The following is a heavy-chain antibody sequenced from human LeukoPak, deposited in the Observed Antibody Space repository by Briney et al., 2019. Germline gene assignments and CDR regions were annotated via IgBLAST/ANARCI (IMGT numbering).Heavy chain of an antibody. V-gene: IGHV3-21*01. CDR1: GFTFSSYA. CDR3: ARAKVAYGMDV. CDR2: ISSSSSYI. D-gene: IGHD5-12*01. Sequence: PGGSLRLSCAASGFTFSSYAMNWVRQAPGKGLEWVSSISSSSSYIYYADSVKGRFTISRDNAKNSLYLQMNSLRAEDTAVYYCARAKVAYGMDVWGQGTTVTVSS. J-gene: IGHJ6*02.